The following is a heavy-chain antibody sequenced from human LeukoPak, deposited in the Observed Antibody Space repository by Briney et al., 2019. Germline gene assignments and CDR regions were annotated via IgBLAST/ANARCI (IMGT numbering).Heavy chain of an antibody. J-gene: IGHJ4*02. CDR3: ARTEAVACMGVLDY. Sequence: ESAPALVKPTQTLTLTCTFSGFSLSTSGIRVSWIRQPPGKALEWVTRLDWDDDKFYSTSLTTTLTISKDTSKNQVVLTLTTMHPVDTATYYCARTEAVACMGVLDYWGQGTLVTVSS. D-gene: IGHD6-19*01. V-gene: IGHV2-70*04. CDR1: GFSLSTSGIR. CDR2: LDWDDDK.